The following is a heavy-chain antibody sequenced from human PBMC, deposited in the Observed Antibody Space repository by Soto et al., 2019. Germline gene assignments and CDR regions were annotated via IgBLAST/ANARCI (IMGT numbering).Heavy chain of an antibody. D-gene: IGHD2-15*01. J-gene: IGHJ6*02. CDR3: AYLPCSGGSCYWFSYSGMDV. CDR2: IYWDDDK. Sequence: QITLKESGPTLVKPTQTLTLTCTFSGFSLSTSGVGVAWIRQPPGKALEWLALIYWDDDKRYRPSLETRLTITKDTSKNQVGLTMTNVDSVDTATYYCAYLPCSGGSCYWFSYSGMDVWGQGTTVIVSS. CDR1: GFSLSTSGVG. V-gene: IGHV2-5*02.